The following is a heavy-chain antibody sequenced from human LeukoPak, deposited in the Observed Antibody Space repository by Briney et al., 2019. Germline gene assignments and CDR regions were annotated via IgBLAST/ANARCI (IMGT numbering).Heavy chain of an antibody. Sequence: PGGSLRLSCAASGFTFSSYSMNWVRQAPGKGLEWVSSISSSSSYIYYADSVKGRFTISRDNAKNSLYLQMNSLRAEDTAVYYCARDERSSGWYNFDYWGQGTLVTVSP. CDR2: ISSSSSYI. CDR3: ARDERSSGWYNFDY. V-gene: IGHV3-21*01. CDR1: GFTFSSYS. D-gene: IGHD6-19*01. J-gene: IGHJ4*02.